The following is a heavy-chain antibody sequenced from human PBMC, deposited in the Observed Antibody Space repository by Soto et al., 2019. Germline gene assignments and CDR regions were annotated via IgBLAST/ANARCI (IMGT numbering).Heavy chain of an antibody. CDR1: GGSISSYY. V-gene: IGHV4-59*08. CDR2: IYYSGST. Sequence: SETLSLTCTVSGGSISSYYWSWIRQPPGKGLEWIGYIYYSGSTNYNPSLKSRVTISVDTSKNQFSLKLSSVTAADTAVYYCASGGRYSSGWGYYFDYWGQGTLVTVSS. CDR3: ASGGRYSSGWGYYFDY. J-gene: IGHJ4*02. D-gene: IGHD6-19*01.